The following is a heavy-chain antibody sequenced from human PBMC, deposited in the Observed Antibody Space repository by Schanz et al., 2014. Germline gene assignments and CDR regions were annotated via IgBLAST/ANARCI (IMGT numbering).Heavy chain of an antibody. Sequence: QVQLQQWGAGLLKPSETLSLTCAVYGGSIRSGTYYWSWIRQPAGKALEWVGRVFPNGITNYNPSLKSRFPRSRDTSKNQFSLTLTSLTAADTAVYYCARDTTWRLDLWGRGTLVTVSS. CDR1: GGSIRSGTYY. CDR2: VFPNGIT. V-gene: IGHV4-61*02. CDR3: ARDTTWRLDL. D-gene: IGHD1-1*01. J-gene: IGHJ2*01.